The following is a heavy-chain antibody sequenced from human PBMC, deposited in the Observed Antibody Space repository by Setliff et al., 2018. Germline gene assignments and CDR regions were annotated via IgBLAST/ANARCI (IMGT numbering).Heavy chain of an antibody. Sequence: ASVKVSCKASGGTFSSYGISWVRQAPGQGLEWMGWISAYNGNTNYAQKLQGRVTMTTDTSTSTAYMELSSLRSEDTAVYYCAALWFGGLFLWGQGTLVTVSS. CDR1: GGTFSSYG. CDR3: AALWFGGLFL. J-gene: IGHJ4*02. V-gene: IGHV1-18*01. CDR2: ISAYNGNT. D-gene: IGHD3-10*01.